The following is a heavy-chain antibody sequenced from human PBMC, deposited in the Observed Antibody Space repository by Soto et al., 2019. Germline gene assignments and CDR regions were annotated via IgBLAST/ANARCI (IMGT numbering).Heavy chain of an antibody. D-gene: IGHD1-26*01. J-gene: IGHJ4*02. V-gene: IGHV1-3*01. CDR1: GYTFTSYA. CDR2: INAGNGNT. CDR3: AGCAPEGSYYVASDY. Sequence: ASVKVSCKASGYTFTSYAMHWVRQAPGQRLEWMGWINAGNGNTKYSQKFQGRVTITRDTSASTAYMELSSLRSEDTAVYCCAGCAPEGSYYVASDYWGQGTLVTVSS.